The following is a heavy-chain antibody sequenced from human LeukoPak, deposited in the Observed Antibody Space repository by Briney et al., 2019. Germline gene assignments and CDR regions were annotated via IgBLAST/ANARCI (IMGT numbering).Heavy chain of an antibody. CDR1: GFTFSSYG. Sequence: GGSLRLSCAASGFTFSSYGMHWVRQAPGKGLEWVAFIRYDGSNKYYADSVKGRFTTSRDNSKNTLYLQMNSLRAEDTAVYYCAKDGTYYGSGSSLDYWGQGTLVTVSS. V-gene: IGHV3-30*02. D-gene: IGHD3-10*01. J-gene: IGHJ4*02. CDR3: AKDGTYYGSGSSLDY. CDR2: IRYDGSNK.